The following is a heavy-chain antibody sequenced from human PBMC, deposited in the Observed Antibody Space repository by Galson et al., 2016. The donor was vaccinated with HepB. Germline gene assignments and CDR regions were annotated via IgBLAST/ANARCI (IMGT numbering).Heavy chain of an antibody. V-gene: IGHV3-7*01. CDR2: IKRDGSEQ. Sequence: SLRLSCAASGFTVSNNYMSWVRQAPGKGLEWVANIKRDGSEQYYVDSVKGRFTISRDNAKNSVYLQMNRLRAEDTAVYYCARVWEANDYWGQGTLVTVPS. J-gene: IGHJ4*02. CDR3: ARVWEANDY. D-gene: IGHD1-26*01. CDR1: GFTVSNNY.